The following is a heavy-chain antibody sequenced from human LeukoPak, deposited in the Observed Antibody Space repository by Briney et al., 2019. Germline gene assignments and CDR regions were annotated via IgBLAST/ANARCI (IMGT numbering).Heavy chain of an antibody. CDR2: IYSGGST. CDR3: ARDLTGTTRGGWFDP. Sequence: GGSLRLSCAASGFTVSSNYMSWVRQAPGKGLEWVSVIYSGGSTYYADSVKGRFTISRDNAKNSLYLQMNSLRAEDTAVYYCARDLTGTTRGGWFDPWGQGTLVTVSS. V-gene: IGHV3-53*05. CDR1: GFTVSSNY. D-gene: IGHD1/OR15-1a*01. J-gene: IGHJ5*02.